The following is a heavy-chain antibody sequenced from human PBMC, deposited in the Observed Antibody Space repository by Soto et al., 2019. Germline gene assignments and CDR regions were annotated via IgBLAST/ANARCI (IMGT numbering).Heavy chain of an antibody. CDR2: MYHSGST. CDR3: ARGMDNSKLGY. Sequence: QVQLQESGPGLVKPSQTLSLTCTVSGGSISSGGYYWSWIRQQPGKGPEWIAYMYHSGSTYYNPSLKSRVTISVDTSKNQFSLKLSSVTAADTAVYYCARGMDNSKLGYWGQGTLVTVSS. V-gene: IGHV4-31*03. D-gene: IGHD4-4*01. CDR1: GGSISSGGYY. J-gene: IGHJ4*02.